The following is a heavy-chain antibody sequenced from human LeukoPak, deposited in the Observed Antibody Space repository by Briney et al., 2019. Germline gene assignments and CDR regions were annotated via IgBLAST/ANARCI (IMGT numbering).Heavy chain of an antibody. D-gene: IGHD3-22*01. CDR1: GFTFSSYW. CDR3: AKVNWNYDSTAYPPAY. Sequence: GGSLRLSCAASGFTFSSYWMSWVRQAPEMGLEWVSAIRDNGATTDYADSVKGRFTISRDDSKNALYLQMNSLRAEDTAVYYCAKVNWNYDSTAYPPAYWGQGTLVTVSS. V-gene: IGHV3-23*01. J-gene: IGHJ4*02. CDR2: IRDNGATT.